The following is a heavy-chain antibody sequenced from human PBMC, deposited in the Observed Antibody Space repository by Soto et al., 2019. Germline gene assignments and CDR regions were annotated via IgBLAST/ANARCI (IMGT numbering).Heavy chain of an antibody. J-gene: IGHJ6*02. D-gene: IGHD3-3*01. CDR1: GGSISSSSYY. Sequence: SETLSLTCTVSGGSISSSSYYWGWIRQPPGKGLEWIESIYYSGSTYYNPSLKSRVTISVDTSKNQFSLKLSSVTAADTAVYYCATITIFGIRYYYYYGMDVWGQGTTVTVSS. CDR2: IYYSGST. V-gene: IGHV4-39*01. CDR3: ATITIFGIRYYYYYGMDV.